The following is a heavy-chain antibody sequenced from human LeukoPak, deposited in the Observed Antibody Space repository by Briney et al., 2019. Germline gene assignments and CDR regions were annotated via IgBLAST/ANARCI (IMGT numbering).Heavy chain of an antibody. Sequence: SETLSLTCAVYGGSFSGYYWSWIRQPPGKGLEWIGEINHRGSTNYNPSLKSRVTISVDTSKVQFSLKLSSVTAADTGVYYCARGYSSGWYYWFDPWGQGTLVTVSS. CDR2: INHRGST. V-gene: IGHV4-34*01. CDR3: ARGYSSGWYYWFDP. CDR1: GGSFSGYY. J-gene: IGHJ5*02. D-gene: IGHD6-19*01.